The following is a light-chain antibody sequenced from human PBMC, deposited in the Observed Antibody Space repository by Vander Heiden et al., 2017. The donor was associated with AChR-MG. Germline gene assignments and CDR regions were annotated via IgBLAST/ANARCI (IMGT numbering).Light chain of an antibody. CDR1: TGAVTSDYY. CDR2: STS. CDR3: QHYSVGTGG. J-gene: IGLJ3*02. V-gene: IGLV7-43*01. Sequence: QTVVTQEPSLTVSPGGTVTLTCASSTGAVTSDYYPNWFQQTPGPAPRVCMYSTSNKHSWTPARFYASLLGAKAALTLSGVQAEDDAEYYCQHYSVGTGGFGGGTKLTV.